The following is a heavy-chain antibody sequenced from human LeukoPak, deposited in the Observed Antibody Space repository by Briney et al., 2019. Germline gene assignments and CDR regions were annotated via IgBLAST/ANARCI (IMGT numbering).Heavy chain of an antibody. CDR1: GGSISRDY. CDR3: ARAPYDTGWYSFDI. J-gene: IGHJ3*02. CDR2: IYTSGRT. Sequence: PSETLSLTCTVSGGSISRDYWSWIRQPAGKGLEWIGLIYTSGRTNYNPSLNSRVTMSVDTSKNQFSLKLSSVTAADAAVYYCARAPYDTGWYSFDIWGQGTMVTVSS. V-gene: IGHV4-4*07. D-gene: IGHD6-19*01.